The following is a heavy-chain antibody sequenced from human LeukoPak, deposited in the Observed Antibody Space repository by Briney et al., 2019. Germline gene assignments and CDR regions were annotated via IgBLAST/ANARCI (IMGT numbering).Heavy chain of an antibody. CDR1: GYTFTSYG. J-gene: IGHJ4*02. D-gene: IGHD6-13*01. CDR3: ARGSTSIAAAGISGY. Sequence: ASVKVSCKASGYTFTSYGISWVRQAPGQGLEWMEWISAYNGNTNYAQKLQGRVTMTTDTSTSTAYMELRSLRSDDTAVYYCARGSTSIAAAGISGYWGQGTLVTVSS. CDR2: ISAYNGNT. V-gene: IGHV1-18*01.